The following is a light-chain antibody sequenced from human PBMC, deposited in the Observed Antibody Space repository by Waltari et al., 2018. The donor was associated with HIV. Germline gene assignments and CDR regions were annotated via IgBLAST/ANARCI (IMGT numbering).Light chain of an antibody. CDR1: SSDLGVYNS. CDR2: EVS. Sequence: QSALTQPPSASGSPGQSVTISCTGASSDLGVYNSVSWYQQRPGKAPKVIISEVSKSSSGVLKRFSGSTAGYTASLTVSGLQADDEAEYFCSFYGGSNILVFGGGTKLSVL. V-gene: IGLV2-8*01. CDR3: SFYGGSNILV. J-gene: IGLJ2*01.